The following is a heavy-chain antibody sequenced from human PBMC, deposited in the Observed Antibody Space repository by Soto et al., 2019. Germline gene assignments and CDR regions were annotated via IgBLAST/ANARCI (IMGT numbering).Heavy chain of an antibody. CDR3: VRTLTSGRQDS. J-gene: IGHJ5*01. Sequence: SETLSLTCTVSGGSICGYYWGWIRQSPGKGLEWIAYIYYSGSTNYNPSLKSRVTISVDTSKNQFSLKLSSVTAADTAVYYCVRTLTSGRQDSWGQGTLVTVSS. CDR2: IYYSGST. CDR1: GGSICGYY. V-gene: IGHV4-59*01. D-gene: IGHD3-10*01.